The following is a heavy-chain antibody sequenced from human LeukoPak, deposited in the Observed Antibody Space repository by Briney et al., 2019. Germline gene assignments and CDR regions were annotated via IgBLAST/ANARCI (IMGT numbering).Heavy chain of an antibody. Sequence: GRSLRLSCAASGFTFSTYGMHWVRQAPGKGLEWVSVIWYDGSNKYYADSVKGRFTISRDNSKNTLYLQMNSLRAEDTAVYYCARDPQTGSLYYYYYGMDVWGQGTTVTVSS. V-gene: IGHV3-33*01. CDR1: GFTFSTYG. CDR2: IWYDGSNK. J-gene: IGHJ6*02. CDR3: ARDPQTGSLYYYYYGMDV. D-gene: IGHD3-9*01.